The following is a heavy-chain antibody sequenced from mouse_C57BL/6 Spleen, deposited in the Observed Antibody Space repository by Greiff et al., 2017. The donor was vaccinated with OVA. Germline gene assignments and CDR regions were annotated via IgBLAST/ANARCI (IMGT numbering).Heavy chain of an antibody. Sequence: EVHLVESGPGLVKPSQSLSLTCSVTGYSITSGYYWNWIRQFPGNKLEWMGYISYDGSNNYNPSLKNRISITRDTSKNQFFLKLNSVTTEDTATYYCARSYGNYGYYYAMDYWGQGTSVTVSS. J-gene: IGHJ4*01. CDR1: GYSITSGYY. D-gene: IGHD2-1*01. CDR3: ARSYGNYGYYYAMDY. CDR2: ISYDGSN. V-gene: IGHV3-6*01.